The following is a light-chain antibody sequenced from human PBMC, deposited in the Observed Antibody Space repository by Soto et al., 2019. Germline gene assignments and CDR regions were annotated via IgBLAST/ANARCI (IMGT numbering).Light chain of an antibody. CDR3: SSYAGSNNLWV. CDR2: EVS. CDR1: SSDVGGYKY. Sequence: QSVLTQPPSASGSPGQTVPISCTGTSSDVGGYKYVSWYQQHPGKAPKLMIYEVSKRPSGVPDRFSGSKSGNTASLTVSGRQAEDEADYYCSSYAGSNNLWVFGGGTKLTVL. V-gene: IGLV2-8*01. J-gene: IGLJ3*02.